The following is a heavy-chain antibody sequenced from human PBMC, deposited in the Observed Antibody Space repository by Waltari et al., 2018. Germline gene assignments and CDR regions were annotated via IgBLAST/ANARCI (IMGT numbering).Heavy chain of an antibody. V-gene: IGHV4-31*03. CDR1: GGSISSGGYY. CDR2: IYYSGST. Sequence: QVQLQESGPGLVKPSQTLSLTCTVSGGSISSGGYYWSWIRQHPGKGLEWIGYIYYSGSTYYNPSLKSRVTISVDTSKNQFSLKLSSVTAADTAVYYCARDLYCGGDCYSGYGAFDIWGQGTMVTVSS. D-gene: IGHD2-21*01. J-gene: IGHJ3*02. CDR3: ARDLYCGGDCYSGYGAFDI.